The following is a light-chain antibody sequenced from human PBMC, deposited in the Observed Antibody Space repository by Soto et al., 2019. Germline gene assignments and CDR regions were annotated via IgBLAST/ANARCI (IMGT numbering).Light chain of an antibody. J-gene: IGLJ2*01. CDR1: SSDVGGYKY. CDR3: TSYTRSATVV. V-gene: IGLV2-14*01. Sequence: QSALTQPASVSGSPGQSITISCTGTSSDVGGYKYVSWYQQHPGKAPKVMIYDVSTRPSGVSDRFSGSKSGNTASLTITGLQAEDEADYYCTSYTRSATVVFGGGTKLTVL. CDR2: DVS.